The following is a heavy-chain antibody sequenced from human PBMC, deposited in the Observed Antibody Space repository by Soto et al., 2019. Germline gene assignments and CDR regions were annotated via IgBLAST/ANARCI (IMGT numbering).Heavy chain of an antibody. D-gene: IGHD5-12*01. Sequence: QITLKESGPTLVKPTQTLTLTCTLSGFSLFTSGVGVGWIRQPPGEALEWLALIYWDDDKRYSPILRSRLTITKDTSKNQVVLTVTNMEPVDTATYYCAHKGDGYRGFKYWGQGTLFTVSS. CDR3: AHKGDGYRGFKY. V-gene: IGHV2-5*02. J-gene: IGHJ4*02. CDR1: GFSLFTSGVG. CDR2: IYWDDDK.